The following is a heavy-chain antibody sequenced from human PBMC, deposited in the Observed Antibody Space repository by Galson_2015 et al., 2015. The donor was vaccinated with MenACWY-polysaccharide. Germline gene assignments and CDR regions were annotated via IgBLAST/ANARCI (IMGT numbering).Heavy chain of an antibody. CDR1: GFTFSKYN. CDR3: ARDLRGSSLVGGH. CDR2: ISSSSSYI. V-gene: IGHV3-21*01. J-gene: IGHJ4*02. Sequence: SLRLSCAASGFTFSKYNMNWVRQAPGKGLGWVSCISSSSSYIYYADSVKGRFTISRDNAKNSVYLQMNSLRAEDTAVYYCARDLRGSSLVGGHWGQGTLVTVSS. D-gene: IGHD6-13*01.